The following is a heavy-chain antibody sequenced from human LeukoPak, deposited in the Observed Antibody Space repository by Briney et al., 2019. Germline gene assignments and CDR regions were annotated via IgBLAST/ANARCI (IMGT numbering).Heavy chain of an antibody. J-gene: IGHJ5*02. CDR1: GFTVSSEY. V-gene: IGHV3-53*05. Sequence: GGSLRLSCAASGFTVSSEYMSWVRQAPGKGLEWVSVIYSGGSTYYADSVKGRFTISRDKSKNTVFLQMNSLRFEDAAMYYCARNWFDPWGQGTLVTVSS. CDR3: ARNWFDP. CDR2: IYSGGST.